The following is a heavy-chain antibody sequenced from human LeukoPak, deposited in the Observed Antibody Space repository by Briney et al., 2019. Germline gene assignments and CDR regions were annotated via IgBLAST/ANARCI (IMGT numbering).Heavy chain of an antibody. CDR3: ARYESYSDYFDY. J-gene: IGHJ4*02. CDR1: GYTFTSYA. CDR2: INAGNGNT. Sequence: GASVKVSCKASGYTFTSYAMHWVRQAPGQRLEWMGWINAGNGNTEYSQKFQGRVTITRDTSASTAYMELSSLRSEDTAVYYCARYESYSDYFDYWGQGTLVTVSS. D-gene: IGHD4-11*01. V-gene: IGHV1-3*01.